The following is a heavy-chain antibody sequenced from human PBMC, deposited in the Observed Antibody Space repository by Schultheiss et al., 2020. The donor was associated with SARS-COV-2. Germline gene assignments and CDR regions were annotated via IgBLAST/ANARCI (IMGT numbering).Heavy chain of an antibody. CDR3: ARDRYNWNDVGHNWFDP. CDR2: ISSSSSTI. Sequence: GESLKISCAASGFTFSSYSMNWVRQAPGKGLEWVSYISSSSSTIYYADSVKGRFTISRDNAKNSLYLQMNSLRDEDTAVYYCARDRYNWNDVGHNWFDPWGQGTLVTVSS. D-gene: IGHD1-1*01. CDR1: GFTFSSYS. V-gene: IGHV3-48*02. J-gene: IGHJ5*02.